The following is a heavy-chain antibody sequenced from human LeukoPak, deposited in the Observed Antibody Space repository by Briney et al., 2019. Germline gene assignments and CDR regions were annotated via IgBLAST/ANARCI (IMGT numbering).Heavy chain of an antibody. CDR1: GFTFSSYS. D-gene: IGHD5-12*01. V-gene: IGHV3-21*01. Sequence: PGGSLRLSCAASGFTFSSYSMNWVRQAPGKGLEWVSSISSSSSYIYHADSVKGRFTISRDNAKNSLYLQMNSLRAEDTAVYYCARESVVATSIDYWGQGTLVTVSS. CDR3: ARESVVATSIDY. J-gene: IGHJ4*02. CDR2: ISSSSSYI.